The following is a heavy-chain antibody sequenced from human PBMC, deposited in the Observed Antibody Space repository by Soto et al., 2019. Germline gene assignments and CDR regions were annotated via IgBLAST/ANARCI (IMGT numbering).Heavy chain of an antibody. J-gene: IGHJ6*02. Sequence: SVKVSCKASGFTFTSSAVQWVRQARGQRLEWIGWIVVGSGNTNYAQKFQERVTITRDMSTSTAYMELSSLRSEDTAVYYCAATLYYTGVYYYGMDVWGQGTTVTVSS. CDR2: IVVGSGNT. D-gene: IGHD2-8*01. V-gene: IGHV1-58*01. CDR3: AATLYYTGVYYYGMDV. CDR1: GFTFTSSA.